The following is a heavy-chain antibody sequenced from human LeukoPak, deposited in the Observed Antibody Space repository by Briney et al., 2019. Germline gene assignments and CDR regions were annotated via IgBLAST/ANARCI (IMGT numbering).Heavy chain of an antibody. Sequence: ASVKVSCKASGYTFTSYYMHWARHAPGQGLEWMGWINPNSGGTNYAQKFQGRVTMTRDTSISTAYMELSRLRSDDTAVYYCARGSLGYCSSTSCYPFDYWGQGTLVTVSS. CDR3: ARGSLGYCSSTSCYPFDY. CDR1: GYTFTSYY. V-gene: IGHV1-2*02. CDR2: INPNSGGT. J-gene: IGHJ4*02. D-gene: IGHD2-2*01.